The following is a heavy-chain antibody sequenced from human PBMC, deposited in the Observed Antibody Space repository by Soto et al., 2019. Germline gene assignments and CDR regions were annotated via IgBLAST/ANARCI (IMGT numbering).Heavy chain of an antibody. CDR1: GFSLSTSGVG. D-gene: IGHD3-10*01. CDR2: IYWDDDK. Sequence: SGPTPMYPTQTLALTCTFPGFSLSTSGVGVGWIRQPPGKALEWLALIYWDDDKRYSPSLKSRLTITKDTSKNQVVLTMTNMDPVDTATHSCAHRPMRGNGFDPWGKGTRDTVSP. CDR3: AHRPMRGNGFDP. V-gene: IGHV2-5*02. J-gene: IGHJ5*02.